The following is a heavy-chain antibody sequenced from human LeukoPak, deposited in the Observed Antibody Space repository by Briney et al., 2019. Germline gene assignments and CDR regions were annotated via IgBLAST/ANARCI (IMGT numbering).Heavy chain of an antibody. CDR3: AKDRESTYGLGAFDM. CDR2: ISSSGGST. Sequence: GGSRRLSCAASGFTFSNYAMIWVRQAPGKGLDWVSTISSSGGSTYYADSVKGRFTISRDNSKNTLYLQMNSLRAEDTALYYCAKDRESTYGLGAFDMWGQRTMATVSS. CDR1: GFTFSNYA. D-gene: IGHD3-10*01. V-gene: IGHV3-23*01. J-gene: IGHJ3*02.